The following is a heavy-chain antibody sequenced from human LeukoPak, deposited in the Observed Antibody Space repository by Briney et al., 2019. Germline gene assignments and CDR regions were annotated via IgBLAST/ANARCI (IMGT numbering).Heavy chain of an antibody. CDR2: IYYSGST. V-gene: IGHV4-59*01. D-gene: IGHD2-15*01. Sequence: SETLSLTCTVSGGSISSYYWSWIRQPPGKGLEWIGYIYYSGSTNYNPSLKSRVTISVDTSKNQFSLKLSSVTAADTAVYYCAKGYCSGGSCYSYYYYNYMDVWGKGTTVTVSS. J-gene: IGHJ6*03. CDR3: AKGYCSGGSCYSYYYYNYMDV. CDR1: GGSISSYY.